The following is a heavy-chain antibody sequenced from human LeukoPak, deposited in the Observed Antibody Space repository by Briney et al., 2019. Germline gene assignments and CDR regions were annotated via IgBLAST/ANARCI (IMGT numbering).Heavy chain of an antibody. CDR1: GYSISSGYY. V-gene: IGHV4-38-2*02. CDR3: ARDHGGLVLMVYASNWFDP. D-gene: IGHD2-8*01. J-gene: IGHJ5*02. Sequence: SETLSLTCTASGYSISSGYYWGWIRQPPGKGLEWIGSIYHSGSTYYNPSLKSRVTISVDTSKNQFSLKLSSVTAADTAVYYCARDHGGLVLMVYASNWFDPWGQGTLVTVSS. CDR2: IYHSGST.